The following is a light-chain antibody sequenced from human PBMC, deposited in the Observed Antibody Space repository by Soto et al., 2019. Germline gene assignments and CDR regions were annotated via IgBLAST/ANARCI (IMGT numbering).Light chain of an antibody. CDR2: GAS. CDR3: QQYLSSRT. CDR1: QSVSSSY. J-gene: IGKJ1*01. V-gene: IGKV3-20*01. Sequence: EIVLTQSPGTLSLSPGQRATLSCRASQSVSSSYLAWYQQKPGQAPRLLIYGASNRATGIPDRFSGSGSGTDSTLTINGVEPEDFAVYYCQQYLSSRTFGQGTKVDIK.